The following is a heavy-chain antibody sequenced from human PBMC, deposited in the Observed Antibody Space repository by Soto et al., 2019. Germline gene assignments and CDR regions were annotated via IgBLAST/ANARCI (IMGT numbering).Heavy chain of an antibody. CDR3: ARDLTIVPATHPRLENYGMDV. D-gene: IGHD2-2*01. CDR2: INPKTGGT. J-gene: IGHJ6*02. Sequence: ASVKVSCKASGYTFTGYYMHWVRQAPGQGPEWMGWINPKTGGTNYAQKFQARVTMTTDTSTKTAYMELRNLRSDDTAHYYCARDLTIVPATHPRLENYGMDVWGQGTTVTVSS. CDR1: GYTFTGYY. V-gene: IGHV1-2*02.